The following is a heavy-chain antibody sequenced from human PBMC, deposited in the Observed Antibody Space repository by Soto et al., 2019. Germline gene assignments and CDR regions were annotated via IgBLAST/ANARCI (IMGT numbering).Heavy chain of an antibody. V-gene: IGHV3-23*01. Sequence: GGSLRLSCAASGFTFSSYAMNWVRQTPGKGLEWVSAINGGGGKTYYADSVKGRFTISRDNSKNTLYLQMNSLRAEDTALYYCASGFNSGNYNPHWGQGILVTVSS. CDR2: INGGGGKT. D-gene: IGHD3-10*01. CDR1: GFTFSSYA. J-gene: IGHJ4*02. CDR3: ASGFNSGNYNPH.